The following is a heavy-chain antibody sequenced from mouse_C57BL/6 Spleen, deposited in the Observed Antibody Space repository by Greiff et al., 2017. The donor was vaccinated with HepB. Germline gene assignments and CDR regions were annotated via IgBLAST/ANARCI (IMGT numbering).Heavy chain of an antibody. CDR3: PITTVVDWYFDV. Sequence: VQLQQPGAELVKPGASVKLSCKASGYTFTSYWMHWVKQRPGQGLEWIGMIHPNSGSTNYNEKFKIKATLTVDKSSSTAYMQLSSLTSEDSSVYYCPITTVVDWYFDVWGTGTTVTVSS. V-gene: IGHV1-64*01. CDR1: GYTFTSYW. J-gene: IGHJ1*03. D-gene: IGHD1-1*01. CDR2: IHPNSGST.